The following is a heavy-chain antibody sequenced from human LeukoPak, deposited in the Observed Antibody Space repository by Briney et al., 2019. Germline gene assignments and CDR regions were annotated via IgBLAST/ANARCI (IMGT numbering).Heavy chain of an antibody. J-gene: IGHJ4*02. Sequence: ASVKVSCKASGYTFAGYDMHWVRLAPGQGLEWMGWINPNSGGTNYAQKFQGRVTMTRDTSISTAYMELSRLRSDDTAVYYCARVKIAGTGYYNVDYWGQGTLVTVSS. CDR1: GYTFAGYD. D-gene: IGHD3-9*01. CDR2: INPNSGGT. CDR3: ARVKIAGTGYYNVDY. V-gene: IGHV1-2*02.